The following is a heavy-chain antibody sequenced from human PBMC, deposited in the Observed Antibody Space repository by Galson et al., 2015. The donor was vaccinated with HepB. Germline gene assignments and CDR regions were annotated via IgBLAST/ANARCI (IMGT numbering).Heavy chain of an antibody. D-gene: IGHD3-22*01. CDR1: GGIFSSYT. Sequence: SVKVSCKASGGIFSSYTFSWVRQAPGQGLEWMGRIIPRFGVPNYAQKFQGRLTITADRSTSTAYMELSSLRSEDTAEYYCARVGPKPHDYSDSSGYYERFDYWGQGTLVTVSS. CDR2: IIPRFGVP. V-gene: IGHV1-69*02. J-gene: IGHJ4*02. CDR3: ARVGPKPHDYSDSSGYYERFDY.